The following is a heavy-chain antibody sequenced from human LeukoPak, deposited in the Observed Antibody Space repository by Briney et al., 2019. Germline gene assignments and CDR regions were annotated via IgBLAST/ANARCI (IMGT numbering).Heavy chain of an antibody. Sequence: SETLSLTCTVSGGSISSYYWSWIRQPPGKGLEWIGYIYYSGSTNYNPSLKSRVTISVDTSKNQFSLKLSSVTAADTAVYYCARFDYGDYGMGPFDYWGQGTLVTVSS. CDR2: IYYSGST. CDR3: ARFDYGDYGMGPFDY. CDR1: GGSISSYY. D-gene: IGHD4-17*01. J-gene: IGHJ4*02. V-gene: IGHV4-59*01.